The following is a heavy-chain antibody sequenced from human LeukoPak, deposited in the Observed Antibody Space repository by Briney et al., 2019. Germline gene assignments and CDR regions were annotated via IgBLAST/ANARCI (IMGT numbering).Heavy chain of an antibody. Sequence: PSETLSLTCTVSGGSISGYYWSWIRQPPGKGLEWIGYIYYSGSTNYNPSLKSRVTISVDTSKNQFSLKLSSVTAADTAVYYCARGAGATRNSWFDPWGQGTLVTVSS. CDR2: IYYSGST. J-gene: IGHJ5*02. CDR3: ARGAGATRNSWFDP. CDR1: GGSISGYY. D-gene: IGHD1-26*01. V-gene: IGHV4-59*01.